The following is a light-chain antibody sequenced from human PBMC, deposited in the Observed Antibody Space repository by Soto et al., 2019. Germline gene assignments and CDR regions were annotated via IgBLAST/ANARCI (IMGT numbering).Light chain of an antibody. CDR2: DVN. CDR3: SSYTISSTYV. V-gene: IGLV2-18*02. CDR1: SSDVGSYNR. J-gene: IGLJ1*01. Sequence: QSALTQPPSVSGSPGQSVAISCTGTSSDVGSYNRVSWYQQPPGTAPKLMIYDVNNRPSGVPDRFSGSKAGNTASLTISGLPAEDEAGYYCSSYTISSTYVFGTGTKLTGL.